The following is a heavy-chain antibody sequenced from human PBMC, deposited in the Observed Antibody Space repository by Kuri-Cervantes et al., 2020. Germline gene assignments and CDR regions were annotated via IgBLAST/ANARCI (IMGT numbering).Heavy chain of an antibody. CDR3: AKTSYCGGDCYSGGEYYFDY. CDR2: IYYSGST. D-gene: IGHD2-21*02. Sequence: LRLSCTVSGGSISSGGCYWSWIRQHPGKGLEWIGYIYYSGSTYYNPSLKSRVTISVDTSKNQFSLKLSSVTAADTAVYYCAKTSYCGGDCYSGGEYYFDYWGQGTLVTVSS. V-gene: IGHV4-31*03. J-gene: IGHJ4*02. CDR1: GGSISSGGCY.